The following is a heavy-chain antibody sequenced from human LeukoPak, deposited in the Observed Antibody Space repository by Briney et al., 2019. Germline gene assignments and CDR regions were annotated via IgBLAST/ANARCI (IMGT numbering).Heavy chain of an antibody. CDR3: AREHDILTKFSFDF. D-gene: IGHD3-9*01. V-gene: IGHV3-7*01. Sequence: PGGSLRLSCEASGFTFHTYWMSWVRQAPGKGLEWVANIKQDGSEKYYVDSVKGRFTISRDNAKKSLFLQKNSLRAEDTAVYYCAREHDILTKFSFDFWGQGTLVTVSS. CDR2: IKQDGSEK. CDR1: GFTFHTYW. J-gene: IGHJ4*02.